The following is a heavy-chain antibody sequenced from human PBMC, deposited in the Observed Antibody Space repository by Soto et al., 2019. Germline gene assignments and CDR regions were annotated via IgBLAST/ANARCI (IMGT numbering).Heavy chain of an antibody. CDR2: IIPLIGTA. D-gene: IGHD4-4*01. J-gene: IGHJ6*02. Sequence: QVQLVQSGAEVRKPGSSVTVSCKASGGTFSTYGITWVRQAPGQGLEWMGNIIPLIGTANYAQRFRGRVTITADESTTTAYMDLTSLRSEGTAVYYCARGVMTTVPASFYYGLDVWGQGTTVTVSS. CDR1: GGTFSTYG. V-gene: IGHV1-69*18. CDR3: ARGVMTTVPASFYYGLDV.